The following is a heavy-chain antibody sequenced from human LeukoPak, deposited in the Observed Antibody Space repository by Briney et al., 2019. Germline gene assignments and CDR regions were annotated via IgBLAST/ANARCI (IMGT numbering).Heavy chain of an antibody. CDR2: IRYDGYNK. J-gene: IGHJ3*02. CDR1: GFTFSNYG. D-gene: IGHD3-10*01. CDR3: ARDRPPYYYGSGNYYMGDAFDI. Sequence: GGSLRLSCAASGFTFSNYGMHWVRQAPGKGLEWVAFIRYDGYNKYHADSVKGRFTISRDNSNNTLYLQINSLRAEDTAVYYCARDRPPYYYGSGNYYMGDAFDIWGQGTMVTVSS. V-gene: IGHV3-30*02.